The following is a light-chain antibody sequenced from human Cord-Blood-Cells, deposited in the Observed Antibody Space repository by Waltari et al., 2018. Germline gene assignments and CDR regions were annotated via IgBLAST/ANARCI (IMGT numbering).Light chain of an antibody. CDR2: GAS. CDR1: QSVSSSY. Sequence: EIVLTQSPGTLSLSPGERATLSCKASQSVSSSYLAWYQQKPGQAPRPLINGASSRATGNPDRVSGSGSATDFTLTISRLEPDDFAVYYRQQYGSSTWTFAQGAKVEIK. CDR3: QQYGSSTWT. J-gene: IGKJ1*01. V-gene: IGKV3-20*01.